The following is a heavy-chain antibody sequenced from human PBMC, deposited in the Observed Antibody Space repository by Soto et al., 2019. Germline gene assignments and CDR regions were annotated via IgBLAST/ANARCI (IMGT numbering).Heavy chain of an antibody. Sequence: PSQTRSRTGKVYSVYISSSRHTKGRIRQPPGKGLEWIGSIYDSGSTYYNPSLKSRVTISVDTSKNQFSLKLSSVTAADTAVYYCARVRSLRITFGGVSVPNWFDPWGQGTLVTVSS. CDR1: SVYISSSRHT. D-gene: IGHD3-16*02. J-gene: IGHJ5*02. CDR3: ARVRSLRITFGGVSVPNWFDP. V-gene: IGHV4-39*01. CDR2: IYDSGST.